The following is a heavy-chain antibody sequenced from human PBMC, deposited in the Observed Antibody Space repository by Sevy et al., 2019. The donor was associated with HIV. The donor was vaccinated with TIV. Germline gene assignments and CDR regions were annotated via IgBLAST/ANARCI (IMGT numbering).Heavy chain of an antibody. CDR1: GFTFSDYY. V-gene: IGHV3-11*01. Sequence: GGSLRLSCAASGFTFSDYYMSWIRQAPGKGLEWVSYISSSGSTIYYADSVKGRFTISRDNAKSSLYLQMNSLRAEDTAVYYCASSYDSSGYLPYFDYWGQGTLVTVSS. CDR3: ASSYDSSGYLPYFDY. D-gene: IGHD3-22*01. J-gene: IGHJ4*02. CDR2: ISSSGSTI.